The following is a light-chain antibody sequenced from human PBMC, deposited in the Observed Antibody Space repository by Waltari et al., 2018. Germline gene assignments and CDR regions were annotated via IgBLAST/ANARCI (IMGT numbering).Light chain of an antibody. J-gene: IGLJ2*01. CDR1: SSDVGGDDS. Sequence: QSALTQPASVSGSPGQSITISCTGSSSDVGGDDSVSWYQDHPGQAPKAIIYDVNNRPSGVSARFSGSKSGNTASLTISGLQAEDEADYYCCSQSSFNGVIFGGGTKLTVL. CDR2: DVN. CDR3: CSQSSFNGVI. V-gene: IGLV2-14*03.